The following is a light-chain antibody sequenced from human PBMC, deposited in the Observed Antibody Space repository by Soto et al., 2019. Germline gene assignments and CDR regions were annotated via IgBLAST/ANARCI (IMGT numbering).Light chain of an antibody. CDR3: QQYGNSPPYT. J-gene: IGKJ2*01. CDR2: GAS. Sequence: EIVLTQSPGTLSLSPGEGATLSCRASQSVSSNFLAWYQQKPGQAPRLPIFGASSRASDIPDRFSGSGSGTDFTLTISRLEPEDFAVYYCQQYGNSPPYTFGQGTKLEIK. V-gene: IGKV3-20*01. CDR1: QSVSSNF.